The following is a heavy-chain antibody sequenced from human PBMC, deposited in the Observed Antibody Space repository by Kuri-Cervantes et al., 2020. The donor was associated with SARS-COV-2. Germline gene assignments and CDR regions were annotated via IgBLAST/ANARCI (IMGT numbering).Heavy chain of an antibody. J-gene: IGHJ6*02. CDR3: ARQVGGAGYYYYYGMDV. D-gene: IGHD3-10*01. CDR1: GYSFTNYG. V-gene: IGHV7-4-1*02. Sequence: ASVKVSCKASGYSFTNYGLNWVRQAPGQGLEWMGWINTKTGNPKYAQDFTGRFFFSLDTSVSTAYLQISSLKAEDTAVYYCARQVGGAGYYYYYGMDVWGQGTTVTVSS. CDR2: INTKTGNP.